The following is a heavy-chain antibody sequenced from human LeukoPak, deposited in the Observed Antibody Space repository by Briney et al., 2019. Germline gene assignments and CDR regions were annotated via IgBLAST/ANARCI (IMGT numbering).Heavy chain of an antibody. Sequence: GGSLRLSCAASGFTFSSYGMHWVRQAPGKGLEWVVFIRYDERNKYYTVSVKGRFTISRDNSKNTLYLQMNSLRAEDTAVYYCSKVSPPDDAFDIWGQGTMVTVSS. J-gene: IGHJ3*02. CDR2: IRYDERNK. CDR3: SKVSPPDDAFDI. CDR1: GFTFSSYG. V-gene: IGHV3-30*02.